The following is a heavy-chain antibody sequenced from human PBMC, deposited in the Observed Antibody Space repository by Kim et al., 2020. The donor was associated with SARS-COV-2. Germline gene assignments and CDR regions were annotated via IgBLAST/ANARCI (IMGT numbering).Heavy chain of an antibody. CDR2: IYSGGNST. D-gene: IGHD3-10*01. Sequence: GGSLRLSCAASGFTFSSYAMSWVRQAPGKGLEWVSVIYSGGNSTYYADSVKGRFTISRDNSKNTLYLQMNSLRAEDTAVYYCAKDLLYGSGSYYTPLVGMDVWGQGTTV. CDR3: AKDLLYGSGSYYTPLVGMDV. V-gene: IGHV3-23*03. J-gene: IGHJ6*02. CDR1: GFTFSSYA.